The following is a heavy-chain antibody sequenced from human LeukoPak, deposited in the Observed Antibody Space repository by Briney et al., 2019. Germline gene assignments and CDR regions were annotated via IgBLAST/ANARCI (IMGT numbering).Heavy chain of an antibody. V-gene: IGHV4-59*01. CDR2: IYYSGST. J-gene: IGHJ3*02. CDR3: ARVYYDSSGYDAFDI. D-gene: IGHD3-22*01. CDR1: DGTITGYY. Sequence: SETLSLTCTVSDGTITGYYWNWIRQPAGKGLEWIGYIYYSGSTNYNPSLKSRVTISVDTSKNQFSLKLSSVTAADTAVYYCARVYYDSSGYDAFDIWGQGTMVTVSS.